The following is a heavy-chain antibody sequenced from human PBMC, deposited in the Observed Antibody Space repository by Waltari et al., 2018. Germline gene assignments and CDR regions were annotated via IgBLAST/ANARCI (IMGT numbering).Heavy chain of an antibody. CDR1: GGSLRRSGYS. Sequence: QVQLQESGPGLVKPSQTLSLTCTVPGGSLRRSGYSWTWIRQHPGKGLELIGYIYQSGSIYDNPSLRSRVTISVDRSKNQFSLKLSSVTAADTAVYYCARGFGVVGDYYFDYWGQGTLVTVSS. D-gene: IGHD3-3*01. CDR3: ARGFGVVGDYYFDY. CDR2: IYQSGSI. V-gene: IGHV4-30-2*01. J-gene: IGHJ4*02.